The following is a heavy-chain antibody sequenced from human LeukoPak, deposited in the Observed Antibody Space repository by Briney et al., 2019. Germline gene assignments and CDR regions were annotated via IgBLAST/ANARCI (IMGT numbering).Heavy chain of an antibody. CDR1: GGSISTNNW. CDR2: IYHTGST. V-gene: IGHV4-4*02. J-gene: IGHJ4*02. CDR3: AKSGDYLWDY. Sequence: SGTLTLTCAVSGGSISTNNWWSWVRQPPGKGLEWIGEIYHTGSTNYSPPLRSRVTMSIDKSNNQFSLNLNSVTAADTAVYYCAKSGDYLWDYWGQGTLVTVSS. D-gene: IGHD3-16*01.